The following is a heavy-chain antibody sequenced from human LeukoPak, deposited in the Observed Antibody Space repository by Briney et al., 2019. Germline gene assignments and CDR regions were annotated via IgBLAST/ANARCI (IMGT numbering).Heavy chain of an antibody. Sequence: SETLSLTCAGYGGSFSGYYWSWIRQPPGKGLGWIGEINHSGSTNYNPSLKSRVTISVDTSKNQFSLKLSSVTAADTAVYYCARGKGPDITMIVVAPRDFDYWGQGTLVTVSS. J-gene: IGHJ4*02. CDR1: GGSFSGYY. CDR2: INHSGST. D-gene: IGHD3-22*01. V-gene: IGHV4-34*01. CDR3: ARGKGPDITMIVVAPRDFDY.